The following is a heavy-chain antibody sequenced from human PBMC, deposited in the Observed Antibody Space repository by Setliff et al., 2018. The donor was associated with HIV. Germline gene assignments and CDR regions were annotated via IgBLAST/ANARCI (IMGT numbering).Heavy chain of an antibody. CDR1: GGAISTSNYY. CDR3: AALLGDSGSYGGGAFDI. CDR2: IYYSGST. Sequence: SETLSLTCTVSGGAISTSNYYWGWIRQPPGKGLAWIGSIYYSGSTNYNPSLKSRVTMSVDTSKNQFSLKLSSVTAADTAVYYCAALLGDSGSYGGGAFDIWGQGTMVTVSS. J-gene: IGHJ3*02. V-gene: IGHV4-39*07. D-gene: IGHD1-26*01.